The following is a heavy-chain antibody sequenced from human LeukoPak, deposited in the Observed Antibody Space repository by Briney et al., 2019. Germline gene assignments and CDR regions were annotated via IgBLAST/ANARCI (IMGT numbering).Heavy chain of an antibody. Sequence: SETLSLTCTVSGGSISSSSYYWGWIRQPPGKGLEWIGSIYYSGSTYYNPSLKSRVTISVDTSKNQFSLKLSSVTAADTAVYYCKLNNGGRDRYYYYYMDVWGKGTTVTVSS. CDR3: KLNNGGRDRYYYYYMDV. V-gene: IGHV4-39*01. J-gene: IGHJ6*03. CDR1: GGSISSSSYY. D-gene: IGHD2-15*01. CDR2: IYYSGST.